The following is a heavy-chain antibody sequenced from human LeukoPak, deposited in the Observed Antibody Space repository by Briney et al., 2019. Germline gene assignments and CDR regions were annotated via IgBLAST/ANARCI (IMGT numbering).Heavy chain of an antibody. CDR2: IYYTGGT. D-gene: IGHD3-10*01. Sequence: SETLSLTCTVSGGSIRNYHWSWIRQPPGKGLEWLGYIYYTGGTNYNPSLKSRVTISVDTSKNQFSLKLSSVTAADTAVYYCAGDSYYYGSGSYYPRVDYYYGMDVWGQGTTVTVSS. CDR1: GGSIRNYH. CDR3: AGDSYYYGSGSYYPRVDYYYGMDV. V-gene: IGHV4-59*12. J-gene: IGHJ6*02.